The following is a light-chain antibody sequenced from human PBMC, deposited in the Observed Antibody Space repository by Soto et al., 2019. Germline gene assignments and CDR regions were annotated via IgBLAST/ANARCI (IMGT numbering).Light chain of an antibody. V-gene: IGKV3-20*01. CDR3: QHFGSSPPSWP. CDR1: QSVGSSY. Sequence: ETVLTQSPGTLYLSPGERATLSCRASQSVGSSYLAWYQQKPAQAPRLLIYGASNRATGIPDRFSGSGSGTDFTPTISRLEPEDFAVYYCQHFGSSPPSWPFGPGTKVEVK. CDR2: GAS. J-gene: IGKJ1*01.